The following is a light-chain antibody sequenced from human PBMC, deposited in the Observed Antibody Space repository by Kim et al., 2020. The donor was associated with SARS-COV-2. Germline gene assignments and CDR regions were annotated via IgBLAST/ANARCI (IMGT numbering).Light chain of an antibody. CDR1: SSNIGSAP. CDR2: NND. Sequence: QSMLTQPPSASGPPGQRVTISCSGSSSNIGSAPVNWYQQLPGTAPKLLIYNNDQRPSRVPDRFSGSKSGTSASLAISGLQSEDEADYYCAAWDGSLNGVVFGGGTQLTVL. V-gene: IGLV1-44*01. CDR3: AAWDGSLNGVV. J-gene: IGLJ3*02.